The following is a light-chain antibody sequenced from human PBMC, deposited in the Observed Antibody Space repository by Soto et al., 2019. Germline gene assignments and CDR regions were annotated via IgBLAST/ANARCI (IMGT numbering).Light chain of an antibody. CDR1: QSVSYY. CDR2: DAS. J-gene: IGKJ3*01. CDR3: QQRSNWPPRFT. V-gene: IGKV3-11*01. Sequence: EIVLTQSPATLSLSPGERATLSCRASQSVSYYLAWYQQKPGQAPRLLIYDASNRATGIPARFSGSGSGTDFTLTNSSLEPEDFAVYYCQQRSNWPPRFTYGPGTKVDIK.